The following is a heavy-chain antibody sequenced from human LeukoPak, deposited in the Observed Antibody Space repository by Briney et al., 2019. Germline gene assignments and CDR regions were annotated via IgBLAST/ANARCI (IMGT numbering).Heavy chain of an antibody. CDR3: ARDSTVTAFPYYYQYMDV. CDR2: INPNSGGT. D-gene: IGHD4-11*01. CDR1: GYTFSDYY. V-gene: IGHV1-2*02. J-gene: IGHJ6*03. Sequence: GASVKVSCQASGYTFSDYYMHWVRQAPEQELEWMGWINPNSGGTKSAQKFQGRVTMTRDTSISTAYMDLSGLRSDDTAVYYCARDSTVTAFPYYYQYMDVWGKGTTVTVSS.